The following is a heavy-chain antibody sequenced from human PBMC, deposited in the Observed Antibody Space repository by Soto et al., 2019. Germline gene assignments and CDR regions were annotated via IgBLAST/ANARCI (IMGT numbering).Heavy chain of an antibody. CDR2: IDWDDDK. CDR3: ARTGPYYDILTAPHAFDI. CDR1: GFSLSTSGMC. J-gene: IGHJ3*02. V-gene: IGHV2-70*01. Sequence: GSGPTLVNPTQTLTLTCTFSGFSLSTSGMCVSWIRQPPGKALEWLALIDWDDDKYYSTSLKTRLTISKDTSKNQVVLTMTNMDPVDTATYYCARTGPYYDILTAPHAFDIWGQGTMVTVSS. D-gene: IGHD3-9*01.